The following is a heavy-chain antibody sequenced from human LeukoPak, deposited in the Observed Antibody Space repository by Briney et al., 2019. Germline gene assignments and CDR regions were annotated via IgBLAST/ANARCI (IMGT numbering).Heavy chain of an antibody. CDR3: AKDWRPWELLLFDY. CDR1: GFTFSSYA. J-gene: IGHJ4*02. D-gene: IGHD1-26*01. V-gene: IGHV3-23*01. CDR2: ISGSGGST. Sequence: GGSLRLSCAASGFTFSSYAMSWAPQAPGKGLEWVSAISGSGGSTYYADSVKGRFTISRDNSKNTLYLQMNTLRAEDTAVYYCAKDWRPWELLLFDYWGQGTLVTVSS.